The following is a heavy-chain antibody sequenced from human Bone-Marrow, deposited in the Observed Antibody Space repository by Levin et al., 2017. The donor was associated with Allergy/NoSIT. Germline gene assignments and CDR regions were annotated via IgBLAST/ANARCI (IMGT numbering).Heavy chain of an antibody. Sequence: GESLKISCAASGFTFGDYGFSWVRQAPGRGLEWVAFIRNIDYGGTTEYVASVKGRFTISRDDSKSIAYLQMNSLRTEDTAVYYCSRWITVIDYYYYYYMDVWGEGTTVTVSS. CDR3: SRWITVIDYYYYYYMDV. D-gene: IGHD3-16*01. CDR1: GFTFGDYG. V-gene: IGHV3-49*04. CDR2: IRNIDYGGTT. J-gene: IGHJ6*03.